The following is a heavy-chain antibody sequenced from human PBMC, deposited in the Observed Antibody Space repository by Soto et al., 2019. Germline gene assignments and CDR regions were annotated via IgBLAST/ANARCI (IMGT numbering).Heavy chain of an antibody. CDR1: GFIFSDHY. CDR3: VSLFYSGNYYGDY. V-gene: IGHV3-72*01. D-gene: IGHD1-26*01. CDR2: TRNKPNGYTT. Sequence: GGSLRLSCAASGFIFSDHYMDWVRQAPGKGLEWVGRTRNKPNGYTTEYAASVKGRFTISRDDSKNSVYLQLNSLKTEDTAVYFCVSLFYSGNYYGDYWGQGTLVTVSS. J-gene: IGHJ4*01.